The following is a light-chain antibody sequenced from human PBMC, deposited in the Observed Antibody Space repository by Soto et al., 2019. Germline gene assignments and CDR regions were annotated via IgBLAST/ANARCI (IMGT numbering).Light chain of an antibody. J-gene: IGKJ1*01. Sequence: EIVLTQSPVTLSLSPGERGTLPCRASQSVGTSLAWYQQKPGQAPRLLIYGASNRATGIPDRFSGSGSGTDFTLTISKLEPEDFAVYHCQQYGGSPRTFGQGTKVELK. V-gene: IGKV3-20*01. CDR1: QSVGTS. CDR3: QQYGGSPRT. CDR2: GAS.